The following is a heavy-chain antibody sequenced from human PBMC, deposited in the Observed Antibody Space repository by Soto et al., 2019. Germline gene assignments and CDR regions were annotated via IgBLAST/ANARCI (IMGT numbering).Heavy chain of an antibody. V-gene: IGHV3-64*01. J-gene: IGHJ4*02. D-gene: IGHD5-12*01. CDR1: GFTFSNYA. Sequence: GGSLRLSCAASGFTFSNYAMHWVRQAPGKGLEYVSAINSNGGSTYYANSVKGRFTISRDNSKNTLYLQMGSLRAEDMAVYYCARRDGYNFDYWGQGTLVTVS. CDR2: INSNGGST. CDR3: ARRDGYNFDY.